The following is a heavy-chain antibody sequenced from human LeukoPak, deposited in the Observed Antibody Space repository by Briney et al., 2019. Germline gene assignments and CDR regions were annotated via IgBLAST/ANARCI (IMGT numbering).Heavy chain of an antibody. D-gene: IGHD4/OR15-4a*01. Sequence: ASVKVSCSVSGSTLNVLSFHWVRQAPGKGLEYVGGSDPEDGETFHAQNFQGRLTMTEDTYIYTAYMELTRLRSEDTSVYYCVTDRARLCWYFDLWGRGTLVTVSS. V-gene: IGHV1-24*01. J-gene: IGHJ2*01. CDR1: GSTLNVLS. CDR3: VTDRARLCWYFDL. CDR2: SDPEDGET.